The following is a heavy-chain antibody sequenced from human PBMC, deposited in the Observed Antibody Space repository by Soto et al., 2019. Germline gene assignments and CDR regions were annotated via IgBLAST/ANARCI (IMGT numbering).Heavy chain of an antibody. CDR3: ARERDSSGYTRLDY. D-gene: IGHD3-22*01. Sequence: QVQLVESGGGVVQPGRSLRLSCAASGFTFSSYGMHWVRQAPGKGPEWVAVIWYDGSNKYYADSVKGRFTISRDNSKNTLYLQMNGLRAEDTAVYYCARERDSSGYTRLDYWGQGTLVTVSS. J-gene: IGHJ4*02. CDR1: GFTFSSYG. V-gene: IGHV3-33*01. CDR2: IWYDGSNK.